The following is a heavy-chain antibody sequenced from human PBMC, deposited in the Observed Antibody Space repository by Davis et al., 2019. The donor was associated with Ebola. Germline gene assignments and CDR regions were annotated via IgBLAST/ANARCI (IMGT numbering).Heavy chain of an antibody. CDR1: GFIFSSYA. V-gene: IGHV3-23*01. D-gene: IGHD3-3*01. Sequence: GESLKISCAASGFIFSSYAMSWVRQAPGKGLEWVSAISGSGGSTYYADSVKGRFTISRDNSKNTLYMQMNSLRAEDTAVYYCAKSGLSFGVVKYHYGMDVWGKGTTVTVSS. CDR2: ISGSGGST. CDR3: AKSGLSFGVVKYHYGMDV. J-gene: IGHJ6*04.